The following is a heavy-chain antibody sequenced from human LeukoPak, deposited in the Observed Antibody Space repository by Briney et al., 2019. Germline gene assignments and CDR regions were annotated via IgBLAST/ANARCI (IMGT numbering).Heavy chain of an antibody. V-gene: IGHV1-69*04. CDR2: IIPILGIA. Sequence: SVKVSCKASGGTFSSYAISWVRRAPGQGLEWMGRIIPILGIANYAQKFQGRVTITADKSTSTAYMELSSLRSEDTAVYYCARDWYYYDSSGSGDYWGQGTLVTVSS. CDR1: GGTFSSYA. D-gene: IGHD3-22*01. J-gene: IGHJ4*02. CDR3: ARDWYYYDSSGSGDY.